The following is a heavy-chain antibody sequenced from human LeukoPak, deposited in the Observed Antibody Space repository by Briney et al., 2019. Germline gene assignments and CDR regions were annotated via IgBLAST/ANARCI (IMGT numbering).Heavy chain of an antibody. CDR3: AREELRYFDWLPWGGDWFDP. D-gene: IGHD3-9*01. CDR1: GGSISSYY. V-gene: IGHV4-59*01. CDR2: IYYSGST. Sequence: SETLSLTCTVSGGSISSYYWSWIRQPPGEGLEWIGYIYYSGSTNYNPSLKSRVTISVDTSKNQFSLKLSSVTAADTAVYYCAREELRYFDWLPWGGDWFDPWGQGTLVTVSS. J-gene: IGHJ5*02.